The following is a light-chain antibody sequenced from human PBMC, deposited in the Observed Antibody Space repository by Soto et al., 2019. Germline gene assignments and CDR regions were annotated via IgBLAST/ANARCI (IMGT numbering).Light chain of an antibody. CDR2: GAS. J-gene: IGKJ1*01. Sequence: ERVMTQSPATLSVSPGERATLSCMASQSVGSNLARYQQKAGQAPRLLIFGASSRATGVPARFSGSGSGTEFTLTISSLQSEDFAVYYCQQCGSSPWTFGQGTKVDIK. V-gene: IGKV3-15*01. CDR3: QQCGSSPWT. CDR1: QSVGSN.